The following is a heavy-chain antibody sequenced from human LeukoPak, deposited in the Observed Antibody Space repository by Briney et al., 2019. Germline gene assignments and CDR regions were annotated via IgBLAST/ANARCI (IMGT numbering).Heavy chain of an antibody. CDR2: IYPSGGST. CDR3: ARALGSELPFDY. J-gene: IGHJ4*02. D-gene: IGHD6-25*01. Sequence: ASVKVSCKASGYTFTSYYMHWVRQAPGQGLEWMGIIYPSGGSTSYAQKFQGRVTMTRDTSTSTVYMELSSLRSEDTAVYYCARALGSELPFDYWGQGTLVTVSS. V-gene: IGHV1-46*01. CDR1: GYTFTSYY.